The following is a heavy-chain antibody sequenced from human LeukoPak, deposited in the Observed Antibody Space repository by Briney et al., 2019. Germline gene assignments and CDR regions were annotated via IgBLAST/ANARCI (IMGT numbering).Heavy chain of an antibody. D-gene: IGHD6-13*01. CDR2: INPNTGGT. J-gene: IGHJ4*02. CDR1: GYSFTVNF. CDR3: ARGGVPGQQLDY. V-gene: IGHV1-2*02. Sequence: ASVKVSCKTSGYSFTVNFLYWVRQAPGQGLEWMGWINPNTGGTNYALKFQGRVTMTRDTSSSTAYMELTRLTSDDTAVYCARGGVPGQQLDYWGPGTLVSVSS.